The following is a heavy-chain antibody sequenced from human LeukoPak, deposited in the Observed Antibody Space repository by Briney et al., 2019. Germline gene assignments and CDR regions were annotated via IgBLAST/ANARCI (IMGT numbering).Heavy chain of an antibody. CDR3: ARDGGYDFWSGYYQDY. CDR2: ISASGGST. D-gene: IGHD3-3*01. J-gene: IGHJ4*02. Sequence: GGSLRLSCAASGFTFSSSAMSWVRQVPGKGLEWVSGISASGGSTSYADSVRGRFTISRDNSKNTLYLQMNSLRAEDTAVYYCARDGGYDFWSGYYQDYWGQGTLVTVSS. CDR1: GFTFSSSA. V-gene: IGHV3-23*01.